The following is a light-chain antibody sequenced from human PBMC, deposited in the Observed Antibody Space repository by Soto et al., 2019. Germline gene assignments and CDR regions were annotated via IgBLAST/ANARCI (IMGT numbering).Light chain of an antibody. CDR3: SSYAGSNNLLV. V-gene: IGLV2-8*01. CDR2: EVS. Sequence: QSALTQVPSASGSPGQSVTISCTGTSSDIGGYNYVSWYQQHPGKAPKLMIFEVSHRPSGVPDRLSGSKSGNTASLTVSGLQAEDEADYYCSSYAGSNNLLVFGGGTQLTVL. J-gene: IGLJ2*01. CDR1: SSDIGGYNY.